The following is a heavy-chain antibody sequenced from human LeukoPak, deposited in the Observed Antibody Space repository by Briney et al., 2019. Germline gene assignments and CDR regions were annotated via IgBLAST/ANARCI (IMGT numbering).Heavy chain of an antibody. J-gene: IGHJ2*01. Sequence: GESLKISCKGSGYSFTSYWISWVRQMPGKGLEWMERIDPSDSYTNYSPSFQGHVTISADKSISTAYLQWSSLKASDTAMYYCARSGSEWLVRRYFDLWGRGTLVTVSS. CDR2: IDPSDSYT. D-gene: IGHD6-19*01. CDR1: GYSFTSYW. V-gene: IGHV5-10-1*01. CDR3: ARSGSEWLVRRYFDL.